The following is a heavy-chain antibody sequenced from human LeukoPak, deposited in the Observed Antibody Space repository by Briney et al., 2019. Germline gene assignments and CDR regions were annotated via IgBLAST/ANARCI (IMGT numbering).Heavy chain of an antibody. V-gene: IGHV3-43*01. CDR2: LSWDGDAS. D-gene: IGHD6-13*01. CDR3: ARVGNSQQLVGAFLH. J-gene: IGHJ4*02. Sequence: PGGSLRLSCIVSGFSLVDYTIHWVRQPPGKGLEWVSVLSWDGDASYYSDSVKGRFTLSRDNSQNSLYLQMDSLRTDDTALYYCARVGNSQQLVGAFLHGGRGPLFTVSS. CDR1: GFSLVDYT.